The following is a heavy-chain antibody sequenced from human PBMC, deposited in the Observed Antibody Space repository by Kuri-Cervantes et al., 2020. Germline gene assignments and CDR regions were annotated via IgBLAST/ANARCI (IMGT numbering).Heavy chain of an antibody. V-gene: IGHV3-21*01. J-gene: IGHJ4*02. Sequence: GESLKISCAASGFTFSSYSMNWVRQAPGKGLEWVSSISSSSSYIYYADSVKGRFTISRDNAKNSLYLQMNSLRAEDTAVYYCAKVARSGYDYRGYFDYWGQGTLVTVSS. CDR1: GFTFSSYS. D-gene: IGHD5-12*01. CDR2: ISSSSSYI. CDR3: AKVARSGYDYRGYFDY.